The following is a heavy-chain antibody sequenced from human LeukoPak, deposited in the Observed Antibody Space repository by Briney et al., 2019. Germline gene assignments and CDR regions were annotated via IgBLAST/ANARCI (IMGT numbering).Heavy chain of an antibody. CDR3: AKNGPLGSWDY. J-gene: IGHJ4*02. CDR1: SFTFDDYA. V-gene: IGHV3-9*01. CDR2: ISWNSGSI. Sequence: GGSLRLSCAASSFTFDDYAMHWVRQAPGKGLEWVSGISWNSGSIGYADSVKGRFTISSDNAKNSLYLQMNSLRAEDTALYYCAKNGPLGSWDYWGLGTLVTVSS. D-gene: IGHD6-13*01.